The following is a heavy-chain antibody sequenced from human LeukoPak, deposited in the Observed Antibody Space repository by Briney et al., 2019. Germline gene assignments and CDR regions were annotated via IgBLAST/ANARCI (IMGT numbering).Heavy chain of an antibody. CDR2: MSPNSGAT. V-gene: IGHV1-8*01. D-gene: IGHD2-15*01. CDR3: VRGVAAGLDY. J-gene: IGHJ4*02. Sequence: ASVKVSCKASGYTFTSYDINWVRQATGQGPEWMGWMSPNSGATGFAQKFQGRVTMTRDTSISTAYMDLSSLRSEDTAVYYCVRGVAAGLDYWGQGTLVTVSS. CDR1: GYTFTSYD.